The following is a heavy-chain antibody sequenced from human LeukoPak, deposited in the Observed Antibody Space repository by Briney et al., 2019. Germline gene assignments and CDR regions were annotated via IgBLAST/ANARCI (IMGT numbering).Heavy chain of an antibody. CDR3: ARDPGTRYSVKVGYYFDY. Sequence: PGRSLRLSCAASGFTFDSYSMHWVRQAPGKGLEWVSVIIYDGSNAHYADSVEGRFTFSRENYRNTLFLQMNSLRPDDTAVYYCARDPGTRYSVKVGYYFDYWGQGTLVTVSS. D-gene: IGHD1-26*01. CDR1: GFTFDSYS. J-gene: IGHJ4*02. V-gene: IGHV3-30-3*01. CDR2: IIYDGSNA.